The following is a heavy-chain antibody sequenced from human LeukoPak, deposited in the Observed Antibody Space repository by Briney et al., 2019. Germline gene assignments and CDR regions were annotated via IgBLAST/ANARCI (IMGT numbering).Heavy chain of an antibody. CDR2: ISGSGGST. CDR1: GFTFSSYA. D-gene: IGHD2-2*01. Sequence: PGRSLRLSCAASGFTFSSYAMSWVRQAPGKGLGWVSAISGSGGSTYYADSVKGRFTISRDNSKNTLYLQMNSLRAEDTAVYYCAKDRVRSSTLHGFDYWGQGTLVTVSS. V-gene: IGHV3-23*01. J-gene: IGHJ4*02. CDR3: AKDRVRSSTLHGFDY.